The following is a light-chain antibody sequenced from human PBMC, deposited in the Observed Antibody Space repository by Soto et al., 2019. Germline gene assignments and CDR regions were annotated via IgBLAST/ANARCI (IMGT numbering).Light chain of an antibody. CDR2: DAS. Sequence: DIQMTQSPSTLSACVGDRVTITCRASQSISNWLAWYQQKPGKAPKLLIYDASSLESGVPSRFSGSGSGTEFTLTISSLQPDDFATYYCQQYYSYGYTFGQGTRLEIK. V-gene: IGKV1-5*01. J-gene: IGKJ5*01. CDR3: QQYYSYGYT. CDR1: QSISNW.